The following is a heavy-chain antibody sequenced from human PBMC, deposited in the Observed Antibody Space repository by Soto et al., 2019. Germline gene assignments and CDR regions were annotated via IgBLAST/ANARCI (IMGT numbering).Heavy chain of an antibody. CDR1: GGSVSSGSYY. J-gene: IGHJ5*02. D-gene: IGHD6-19*01. CDR3: ARDQVAGQGYWFDP. CDR2: IYYSGST. Sequence: QVQLQESGPGLVKPSETLSLTCTVSGGSVSSGSYYWSWIRQPPGKGLEWIGYIYYSGSTNYNPSLKSRLTISLDTSKNEFSLKLNSVTAADTAVYYCARDQVAGQGYWFDPWGQGTLVTVSS. V-gene: IGHV4-61*01.